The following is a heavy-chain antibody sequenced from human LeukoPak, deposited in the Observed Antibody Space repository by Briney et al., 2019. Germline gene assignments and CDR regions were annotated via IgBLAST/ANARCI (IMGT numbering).Heavy chain of an antibody. CDR1: GLTFSTYS. CDR2: ISGSSDDI. Sequence: GGSLTLSCAASGLTFSTYSMNWVRQAPGKGLEWVSYISGSSDDIYYADSVKGRFTISRDNDKNTLFLQMHSLRVEDTAVYYCASHFDYWGQGTLVTVSS. CDR3: ASHFDY. J-gene: IGHJ4*02. V-gene: IGHV3-21*05.